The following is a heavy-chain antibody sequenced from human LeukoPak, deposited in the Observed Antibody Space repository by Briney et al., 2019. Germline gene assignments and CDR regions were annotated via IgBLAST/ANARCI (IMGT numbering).Heavy chain of an antibody. CDR3: ARDQGSFDY. Sequence: GGSLRLSCAASGFTFSSYWMHWIRQAPGKGLVWVSRIHSDGIGTSYADSMRGRFTISRDNAKNTVYLQMNSLRAEDTAVYYCARDQGSFDYWGQGTLVTVSS. V-gene: IGHV3-74*01. CDR1: GFTFSSYW. CDR2: IHSDGIGT. J-gene: IGHJ4*02.